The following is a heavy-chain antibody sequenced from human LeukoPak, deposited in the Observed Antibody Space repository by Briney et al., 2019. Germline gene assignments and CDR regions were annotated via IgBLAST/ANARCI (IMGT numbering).Heavy chain of an antibody. D-gene: IGHD4-11*01. CDR1: GFTFSSYW. V-gene: IGHV3-7*01. J-gene: IGHJ3*02. CDR2: IKQDGSEK. CDR3: ARDPSVTVTNAFDI. Sequence: PGGSLRLSCAASGFTFSSYWMSCVRQAPGKGLEWVANIKQDGSEKYYVDSVKGRFTISRDNAKNSLYLQMNSLRAEDTAVYYCARDPSVTVTNAFDIWGQGTMVTVSS.